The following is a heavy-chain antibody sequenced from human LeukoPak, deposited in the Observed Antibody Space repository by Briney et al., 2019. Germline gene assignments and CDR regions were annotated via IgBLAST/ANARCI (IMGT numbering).Heavy chain of an antibody. CDR3: ARRAPLSDAFDI. Sequence: SETLSLTCTVSGGSISSYYWSWIRQPPGKGLEWNGYIYYSGSTNYNPSLKSRVTISVVTSKNQFSLKLSSVTAADTAVYYCARRAPLSDAFDIWGQGTMVTVSS. V-gene: IGHV4-59*08. CDR1: GGSISSYY. J-gene: IGHJ3*02. CDR2: IYYSGST. D-gene: IGHD2/OR15-2a*01.